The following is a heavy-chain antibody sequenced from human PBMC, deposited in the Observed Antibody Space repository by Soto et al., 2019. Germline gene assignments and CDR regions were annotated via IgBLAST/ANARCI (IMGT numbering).Heavy chain of an antibody. CDR1: GGTFSSYA. CDR2: IIPIFGTA. Sequence: QVQLVQSGAEVKKPGSSVTVSCKASGGTFSSYAISWVRQAPGQGLEWMGGIIPIFGTANYAQKCQGRVTITEDESTRTAYMELSSLRSEDTAVYYCAKVPPSGWGYFGYWGQGTLVTVSS. V-gene: IGHV1-69*01. CDR3: AKVPPSGWGYFGY. J-gene: IGHJ4*02. D-gene: IGHD3-10*01.